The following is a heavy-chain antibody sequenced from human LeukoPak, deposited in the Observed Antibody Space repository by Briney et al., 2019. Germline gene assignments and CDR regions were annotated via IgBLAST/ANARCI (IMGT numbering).Heavy chain of an antibody. V-gene: IGHV5-51*01. J-gene: IGHJ4*02. D-gene: IGHD6-13*01. CDR1: GYSFTNHW. Sequence: GESLKISCKGSGYSFTNHWIGWVRQMPGKGLEWVGIIYPCDSDTRYSPSFQGQVTISADKSISTAYLQWSSLKASDTAMYYCARQKVRGSSSWYEPEHYFDYWGQGTLVTVSS. CDR3: ARQKVRGSSSWYEPEHYFDY. CDR2: IYPCDSDT.